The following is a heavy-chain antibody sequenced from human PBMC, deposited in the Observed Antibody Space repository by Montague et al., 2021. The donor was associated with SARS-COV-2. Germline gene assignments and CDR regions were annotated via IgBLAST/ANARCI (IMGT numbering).Heavy chain of an antibody. V-gene: IGHV4-34*01. CDR3: ARGARQGYGFCLGSFDY. CDR1: GGSFSGYY. CDR2: INHSGST. D-gene: IGHD3-10*01. J-gene: IGHJ4*02. Sequence: SETPSLTCAVYGGSFSGYYWNWIRQPPGKGLEWIGEINHSGSTNHNPSLKSRVTMSVDTSKNQFSLKLSSVTAADTAVYYCARGARQGYGFCLGSFDYWGQGTLVTVSS.